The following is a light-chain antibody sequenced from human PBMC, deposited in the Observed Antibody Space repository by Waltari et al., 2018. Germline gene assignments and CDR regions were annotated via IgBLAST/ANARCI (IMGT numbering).Light chain of an antibody. V-gene: IGLV3-19*01. CDR2: GKN. CDR1: RLSRYS. J-gene: IGLJ2*01. CDR3: NSRDSNNNRVF. Sequence: SSELTQDPAVSVALGQTVSITCQGARLSRYSASWYQQKPRQAPLLVIYGKNSRPPGIPDRFSGSSSGNTASLTITGAQAEDEADYYCNSRDSNNNRVFFGGGTKLTVL.